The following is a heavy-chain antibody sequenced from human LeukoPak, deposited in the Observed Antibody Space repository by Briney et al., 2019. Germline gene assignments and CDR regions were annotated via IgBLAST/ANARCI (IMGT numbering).Heavy chain of an antibody. CDR2: IYYSGSV. V-gene: IGHV4-59*01. J-gene: IGHJ5*02. CDR3: ARVPEAAAGFHWFDP. Sequence: PSETLSLTCTVSGSSISNYYWSWIRQSPGKGLEWIGYIYYSGSVDYNPSLRGRVTISEDTSKNQFSLKLTSVTAADTAVYFCARVPEAAAGFHWFDPWGQGILVIVSS. D-gene: IGHD6-13*01. CDR1: GSSISNYY.